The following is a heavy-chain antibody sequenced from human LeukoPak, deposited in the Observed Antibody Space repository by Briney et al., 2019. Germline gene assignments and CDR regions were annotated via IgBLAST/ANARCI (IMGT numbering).Heavy chain of an antibody. V-gene: IGHV3-30*02. D-gene: IGHD1-26*01. Sequence: GGSLRLSCAASGFTFSSYGMHWVRQAPGKGLEWVAFIRYDGSNKYYADSVKGRFTISRDNSKNTLYLQMNSLRAEDTAVYYCAKDGEWDFAFDIWGQGTMVTVSS. CDR3: AKDGEWDFAFDI. J-gene: IGHJ3*02. CDR2: IRYDGSNK. CDR1: GFTFSSYG.